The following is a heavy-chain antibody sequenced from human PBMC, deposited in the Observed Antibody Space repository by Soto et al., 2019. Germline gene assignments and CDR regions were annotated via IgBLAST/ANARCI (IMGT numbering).Heavy chain of an antibody. CDR2: IYYSGST. D-gene: IGHD4-17*01. CDR3: ARGSYGGNS. V-gene: IGHV4-59*01. CDR1: GGSISSYY. Sequence: SDTLSLTCTSSGGSISSYYWSWIRQPPGKGLEWIGYIYYSGSTNYNPSLKSRVTISVDTSKNQFSLKLSSVTAADTAVYYCARGSYGGNSWGQGTLVTVSS. J-gene: IGHJ4*02.